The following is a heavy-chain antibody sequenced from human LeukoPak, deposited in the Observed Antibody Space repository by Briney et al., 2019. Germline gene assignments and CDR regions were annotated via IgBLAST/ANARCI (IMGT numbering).Heavy chain of an antibody. CDR1: GFTFYNYG. D-gene: IGHD6-13*01. V-gene: IGHV3-48*02. Sequence: GGSLRLSCAASGFTFYNYGMHWVRQAPGKGLEWVSFISNSGGDIDYVDSVKGRFTFSRDNAKNSLYLQMNSLRDEDTAVYYCARDRGSSGWYYFDNWGQGDLVTVSS. J-gene: IGHJ4*02. CDR2: ISNSGGDI. CDR3: ARDRGSSGWYYFDN.